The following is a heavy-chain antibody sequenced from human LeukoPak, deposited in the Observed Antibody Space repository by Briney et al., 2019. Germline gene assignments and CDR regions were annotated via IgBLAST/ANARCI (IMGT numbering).Heavy chain of an antibody. CDR1: GFTFSYYG. D-gene: IGHD2-15*01. CDR2: IWYDGSNK. CDR3: ARDSSLLGGPKYYFDY. V-gene: IGHV3-33*01. Sequence: PGGSLRLSCAASGFTFSYYGTHWVRQAPGKGLEWVAVIWYDGSNKYYADSVKGRFTISRDNSKNTLSLKMNSLRAEETAVYYCARDSSLLGGPKYYFDYWGQGTVVTVTA. J-gene: IGHJ4*02.